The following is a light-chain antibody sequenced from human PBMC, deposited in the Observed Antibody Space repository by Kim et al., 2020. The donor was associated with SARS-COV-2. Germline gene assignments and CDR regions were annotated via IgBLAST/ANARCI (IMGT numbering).Light chain of an antibody. CDR2: RAS. V-gene: IGKV1-5*03. CDR3: QQYKSLMYT. Sequence: SASVGDRVTINGRASQNIDTWLAWYQQKPGKAPKVLIYRASSLQSGVPSRFSGSGSGTEFALTITSLQPDDFATYYCQQYKSLMYTFGQGTKLEI. CDR1: QNIDTW. J-gene: IGKJ2*01.